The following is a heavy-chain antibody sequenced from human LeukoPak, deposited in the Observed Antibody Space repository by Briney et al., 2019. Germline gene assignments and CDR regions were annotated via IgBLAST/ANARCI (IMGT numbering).Heavy chain of an antibody. V-gene: IGHV4-59*01. D-gene: IGHD6-13*01. CDR3: ARDERGGSSSDI. J-gene: IGHJ3*02. Sequence: SETLSLTCTVSGGSISSYFWSWIRQPPGKGLEWIGYIYYRGTTNYNPSLESRVTISVDTSKSQFSLKLSSVTAADTAVYYCARDERGGSSSDIWGQGTMVTVS. CDR1: GGSISSYF. CDR2: IYYRGTT.